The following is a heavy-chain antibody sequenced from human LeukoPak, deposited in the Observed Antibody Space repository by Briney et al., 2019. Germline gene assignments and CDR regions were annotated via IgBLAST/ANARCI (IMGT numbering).Heavy chain of an antibody. D-gene: IGHD3-22*01. V-gene: IGHV3-30*18. CDR1: GFTFSSYG. CDR2: TSYDGSNK. Sequence: PGRSLRLSCAASGFTFSSYGMHWVRQAPGKGLEWVAVTSYDGSNKYYADSVKGRFTISRDNSKNTLYLQMNSLRAEDTAVYYCAKDSTMSGSYYGMDVWGRGTTVTVSS. J-gene: IGHJ6*02. CDR3: AKDSTMSGSYYGMDV.